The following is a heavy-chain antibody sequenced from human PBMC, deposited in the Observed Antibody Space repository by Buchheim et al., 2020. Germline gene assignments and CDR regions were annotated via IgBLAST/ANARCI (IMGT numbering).Heavy chain of an antibody. V-gene: IGHV3-7*01. Sequence: EVQLVESGGALVQSGGSLRLSCAASGFTFSRRWMSWVRQAPGKGLEWVANIKQDGSEKYYVESVKGRFTISRDNANNSLYLQMNSVGAEDTAFFCGATGGGDYIWAPLGGMAVGGQGT. CDR3: ATGGGDYIWAPLGGMAV. J-gene: IGHJ6*02. CDR1: GFTFSRRW. D-gene: IGHD4-17*01. CDR2: IKQDGSEK.